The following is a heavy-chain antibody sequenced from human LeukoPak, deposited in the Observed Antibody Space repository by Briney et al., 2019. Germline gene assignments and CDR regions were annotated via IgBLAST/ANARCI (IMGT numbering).Heavy chain of an antibody. CDR3: ARHHTMVRGADY. D-gene: IGHD3-10*01. J-gene: IGHJ4*02. CDR2: INHSGST. CDR1: GGSFSGYY. V-gene: IGHV4-34*01. Sequence: SETLSLTCAVYGGSFSGYYWSWIPQPPGKGLEWIGEINHSGSTNYNPSLKSRVTISVDTSKNQFSLKLSSVTAADTAVYYCARHHTMVRGADYWGQGTLVTVSS.